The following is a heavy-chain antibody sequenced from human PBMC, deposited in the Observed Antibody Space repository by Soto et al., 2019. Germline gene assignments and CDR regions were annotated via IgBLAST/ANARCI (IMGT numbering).Heavy chain of an antibody. V-gene: IGHV1-18*01. CDR1: GYTFTSYD. J-gene: IGHJ4*02. CDR3: ASGMAQALGY. Sequence: QVQLVQSGAEVKKPGASVKVSCKASGYTFTSYDISWVRQAPGQGLEWMGWISTYNGNTNYAQKLQGRATRITDTSTTTAYIELRRLRYDDTAGYYCASGMAQALGYWGQGTLVTVSS. CDR2: ISTYNGNT.